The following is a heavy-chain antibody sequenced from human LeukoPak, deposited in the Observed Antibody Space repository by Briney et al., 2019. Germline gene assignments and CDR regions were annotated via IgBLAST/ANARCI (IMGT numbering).Heavy chain of an antibody. D-gene: IGHD3-10*01. V-gene: IGHV1-69*13. CDR1: GGTFSSYA. CDR3: ASCYWAGIRYYYYYYMDV. J-gene: IGHJ6*03. CDR2: VIPIFGTA. Sequence: SVKVSCKASGGTFSSYAISWVRQAPGQGLEWMGGVIPIFGTANYAQKFQGRVTITADESTSTAYMELSSLRSEDTAVYYCASCYWAGIRYYYYYYMDVWGKGTTVTISS.